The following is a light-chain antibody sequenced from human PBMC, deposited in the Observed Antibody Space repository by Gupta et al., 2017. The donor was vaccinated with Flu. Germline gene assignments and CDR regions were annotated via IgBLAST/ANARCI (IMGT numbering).Light chain of an antibody. CDR1: QSISSW. CDR3: QQYNNYWT. J-gene: IGKJ1*01. V-gene: IGKV1-5*03. CDR2: QAS. Sequence: DIQMTQSPSTLSASVGDRVTITCRASQSISSWLAWYQQKAGKAPKLLIYQASNLETGVPSRFSGSGSGTEFTLTISSLQPDDFATYYCQQYNNYWTCGQGTKVEIK.